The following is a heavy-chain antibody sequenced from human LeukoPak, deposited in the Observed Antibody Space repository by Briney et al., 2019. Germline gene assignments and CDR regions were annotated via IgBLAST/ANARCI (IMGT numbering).Heavy chain of an antibody. V-gene: IGHV4-34*01. CDR3: ARGSIAAAGTNFQH. J-gene: IGHJ1*01. CDR1: GGSISSYY. CDR2: SNHSGST. Sequence: SETLSLTCTVSGGSISSYYWSWIRQPPGKGLEWIGESNHSGSTNYNPSLKSRVIISVDTSKNQFSLMLSSVTAADTAVYYCARGSIAAAGTNFQHWGQGTLVTVSS. D-gene: IGHD6-13*01.